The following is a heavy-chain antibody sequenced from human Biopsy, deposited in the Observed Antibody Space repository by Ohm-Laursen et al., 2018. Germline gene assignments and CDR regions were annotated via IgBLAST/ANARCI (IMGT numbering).Heavy chain of an antibody. CDR3: ATPFQYYDSWGGYPPFDH. V-gene: IGHV1-69*10. Sequence: SVKVSCKASGGTFSNYAICWVRQAPGEGLEWMGGIIAVSGLVNYAPKFQGRVSITADKSTTTAYMELSNLKSEDTAVYYCATPFQYYDSWGGYPPFDHWGQGTLVTVSS. CDR1: GGTFSNYA. D-gene: IGHD3-3*01. J-gene: IGHJ4*02. CDR2: IIAVSGLV.